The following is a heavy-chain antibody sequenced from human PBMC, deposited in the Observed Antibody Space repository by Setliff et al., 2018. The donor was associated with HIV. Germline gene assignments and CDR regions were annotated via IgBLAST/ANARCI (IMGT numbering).Heavy chain of an antibody. CDR2: MYTDGST. CDR3: ARSLGTIWGYDY. D-gene: IGHD3-9*01. V-gene: IGHV4-61*09. J-gene: IGHJ4*02. Sequence: PSETLSLTCTVSGGSITSGNYFWSWIRQPAGKGLEWIGHMYTDGSTNYNPSFKSRVTISADTSKNQFSLNLSSVTAADTAVHYCARSLGTIWGYDYWGQGTLVTVSS. CDR1: GGSITSGNYF.